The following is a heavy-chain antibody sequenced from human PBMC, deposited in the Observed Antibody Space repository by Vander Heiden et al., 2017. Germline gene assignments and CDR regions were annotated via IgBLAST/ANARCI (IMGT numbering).Heavy chain of an antibody. Sequence: QEQLVQSGAEVKKPGASVQVSCKASGYTFSNYEINWVRQAAGKGLEWVGWMDPKTGNTGYAQKFQGRVTMTWNTSITTVYMEMRSLRSEDTAVYYCARYCSSNSCYKFDSWGQGTLVSVSS. V-gene: IGHV1-8*01. J-gene: IGHJ4*02. D-gene: IGHD2-2*01. CDR1: GYTFSNYE. CDR3: ARYCSSNSCYKFDS. CDR2: MDPKTGNT.